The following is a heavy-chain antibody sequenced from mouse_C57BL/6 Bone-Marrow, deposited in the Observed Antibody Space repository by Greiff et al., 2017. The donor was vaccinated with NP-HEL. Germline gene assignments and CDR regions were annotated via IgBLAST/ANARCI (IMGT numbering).Heavy chain of an antibody. Sequence: VQLQQPGAELVRPGSSVKLSCKASGYTFTSYWMDWVKQRPGQGLEWIGNIYPSDSETHYNQKFKDKATLTVDKSSSTGYMQLSSLTSEDSAVYYCAKLDYFDYWGQGTTLTVSS. CDR1: GYTFTSYW. V-gene: IGHV1-61*01. CDR3: AKLDYFDY. CDR2: IYPSDSET. J-gene: IGHJ2*01.